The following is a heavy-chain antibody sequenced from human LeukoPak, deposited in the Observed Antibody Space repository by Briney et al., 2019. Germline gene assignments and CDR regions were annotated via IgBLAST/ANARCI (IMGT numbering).Heavy chain of an antibody. CDR2: IYSGGST. CDR1: GFTVSSNY. CDR3: ARGRDSSSWFY. Sequence: GGSLRLSCAASGFTVSSNYMSWVRQAPGKGLEWVSVIYSGGSTYYADSVKGRFTISRDNSKNTLYLQMNSLRAEDTAVYYCARGRDSSSWFYWGQGTLVTVSS. J-gene: IGHJ4*02. D-gene: IGHD6-13*01. V-gene: IGHV3-66*01.